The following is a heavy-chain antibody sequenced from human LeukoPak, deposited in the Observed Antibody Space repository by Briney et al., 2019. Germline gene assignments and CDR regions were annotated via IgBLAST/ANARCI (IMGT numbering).Heavy chain of an antibody. V-gene: IGHV3-23*01. CDR3: AKHRESSCYSSVDY. Sequence: GGSPRLSCAASGFTFSSYGMSWVRRAPGKGREWVSCISGGPGTTYYAGSVKGRFAISRENSKNTLYLQMNSLRAEDTAVFYCAKHRESSCYSSVDYWGQGTLVTVSS. CDR2: ISGGPGTT. J-gene: IGHJ4*02. CDR1: GFTFSSYG. D-gene: IGHD2-15*01.